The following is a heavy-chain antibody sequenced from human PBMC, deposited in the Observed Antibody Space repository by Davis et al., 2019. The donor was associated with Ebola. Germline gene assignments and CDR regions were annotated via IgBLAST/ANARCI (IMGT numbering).Heavy chain of an antibody. J-gene: IGHJ4*02. V-gene: IGHV4-59*11. CDR1: GGSISSPF. D-gene: IGHD2/OR15-2a*01. Sequence: PSETLSLTCLVSGGSISSPFWTWIRQSPGKGLEWIGYIHSSGNTNYNPSFKSRVTVSLDASKSQSSLKLSSVTAANTAVYYCARGRHLSESPFAYWGQGILVTVSP. CDR3: ARGRHLSESPFAY. CDR2: IHSSGNT.